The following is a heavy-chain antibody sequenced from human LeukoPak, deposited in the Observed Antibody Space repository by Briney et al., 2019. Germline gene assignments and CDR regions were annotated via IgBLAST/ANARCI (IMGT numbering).Heavy chain of an antibody. D-gene: IGHD2-2*02. CDR2: IRSKVYGGTQ. CDR1: GFTFGDYA. V-gene: IGHV3-49*04. Sequence: GGSLRLSCTPSGFTFGDYAMSWVRQAPGKGLEWVGFIRSKVYGGTQEYAASVKGRFTISRDDSKSIAYLQMNSLKTEDTAVYYCTRVDCSSTSCYISHADYWGRGTLVTVSS. CDR3: TRVDCSSTSCYISHADY. J-gene: IGHJ4*02.